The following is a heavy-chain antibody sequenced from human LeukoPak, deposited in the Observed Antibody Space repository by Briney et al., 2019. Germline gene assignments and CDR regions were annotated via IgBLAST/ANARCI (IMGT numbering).Heavy chain of an antibody. J-gene: IGHJ3*02. V-gene: IGHV1-18*01. CDR3: AKDSPRDDYVRGSYRYTRRGLDI. CDR1: GYTFSSYG. CDR2: ISAYNGNT. D-gene: IGHD3-16*02. Sequence: GASVKVSCKASGYTFSSYGISWVRQAPGQGLEWMGWISAYNGNTKFAEKFQGRLTMTTETSTSTAYMELRSLTSDDTAVYYCAKDSPRDDYVRGSYRYTRRGLDIWGQGTVVTASS.